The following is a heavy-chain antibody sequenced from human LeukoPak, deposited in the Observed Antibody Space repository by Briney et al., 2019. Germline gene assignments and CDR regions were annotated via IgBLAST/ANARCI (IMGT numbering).Heavy chain of an antibody. CDR1: GFTFSSYS. D-gene: IGHD5-18*01. J-gene: IGHJ4*02. V-gene: IGHV3-21*01. CDR2: ISSSSSYI. Sequence: GGSLRLSCAASGFTFSSYSMNWVRQAPGKGLEWVSSISSSSSYIYYADSVKGRFTISRDNAKNSLYLQMNSLRAEDTAVYYCARALGLWLRGPVDYWGQGTLVTVSS. CDR3: ARALGLWLRGPVDY.